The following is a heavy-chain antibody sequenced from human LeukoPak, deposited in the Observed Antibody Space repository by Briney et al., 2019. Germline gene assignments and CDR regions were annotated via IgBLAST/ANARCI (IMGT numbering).Heavy chain of an antibody. J-gene: IGHJ5*02. Sequence: SETLSLTCTVSGGSISSGGYYWSWIRQYPGKGLEWIGYIYYSGSTHYNPSLKSRVTISVDTSKNQFSLKLSSVTAADTAVYYCARGLERTYNWFDPWGQGTLVTVSS. CDR2: IYYSGST. D-gene: IGHD1-1*01. CDR1: GGSISSGGYY. CDR3: ARGLERTYNWFDP. V-gene: IGHV4-31*03.